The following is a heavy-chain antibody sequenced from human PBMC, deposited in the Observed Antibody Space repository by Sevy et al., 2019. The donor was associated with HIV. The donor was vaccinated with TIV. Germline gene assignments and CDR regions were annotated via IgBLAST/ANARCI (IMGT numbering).Heavy chain of an antibody. CDR1: GFTFDDYA. J-gene: IGHJ4*02. CDR3: AKAVRHMATVGAGTFDY. V-gene: IGHV3-9*01. CDR2: ISWNSGIL. Sequence: GGSLRLSCVASGFTFDDYAMHWVRQVQGKGLEWVSGISWNSGILGYAESVKGRFTISREGAKNSLYRHMNSLGPEVTSLYYCAKAVRHMATVGAGTFDYWGLGTLVTVSS. D-gene: IGHD5-12*01.